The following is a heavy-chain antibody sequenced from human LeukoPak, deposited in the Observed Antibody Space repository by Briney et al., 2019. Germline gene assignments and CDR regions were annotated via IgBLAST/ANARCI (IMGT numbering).Heavy chain of an antibody. D-gene: IGHD1-20*01. CDR3: ARYKWNDAYFDY. CDR2: IKQDGSEK. J-gene: IGHJ4*02. Sequence: GGSLRLSCVASGFTFSSAWMSWVRQAPGKGLEWVANIKQDGSEKYYVDSVKGRFTISRDNAKNSLYLQMNSLRAEDTAVYYCARYKWNDAYFDYWGQGTLATVSS. V-gene: IGHV3-7*01. CDR1: GFTFSSAW.